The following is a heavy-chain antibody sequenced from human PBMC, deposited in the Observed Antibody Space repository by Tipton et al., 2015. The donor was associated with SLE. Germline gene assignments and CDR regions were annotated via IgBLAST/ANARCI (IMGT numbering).Heavy chain of an antibody. V-gene: IGHV4-39*07. CDR2: IYYSGST. J-gene: IGHJ4*02. D-gene: IGHD5-12*01. CDR1: GGSISSSSYY. CDR3: ASLRDGWLLDY. Sequence: LRLSCTVSGGSISSSSYYWGWIRQPPGKGLEWIGSIYYSGSTYYNPSLKSRVTISVDTSKNQFSLKLSSVTAADTAVYYCASLRDGWLLDYWGQGTLVTVSS.